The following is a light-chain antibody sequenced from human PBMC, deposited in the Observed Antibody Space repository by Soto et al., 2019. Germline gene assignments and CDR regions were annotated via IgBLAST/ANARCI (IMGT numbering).Light chain of an antibody. V-gene: IGKV1-39*01. CDR1: QRISSY. CDR3: QQSYSTPPIT. J-gene: IGKJ5*01. CDR2: AAA. Sequence: AAVGDRITISCRAGQRISSYLNLYRQKPEKAPKLLIYAAASLESWVPSRFRDSGSVTDFTLTISSLQREDFATYYCQQSYSTPPITFGQGTRLET.